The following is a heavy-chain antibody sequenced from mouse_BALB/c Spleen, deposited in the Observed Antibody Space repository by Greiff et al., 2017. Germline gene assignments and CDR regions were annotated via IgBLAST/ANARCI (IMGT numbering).Heavy chain of an antibody. CDR1: GFTFTSYW. V-gene: IGHV1-7*01. CDR3: AREQDYYAMDY. J-gene: IGHJ4*01. Sequence: VQLQESGAELAKPGASVKLSCKASGFTFTSYWMHWVKQRPGQGLEWIGYINPSTGYTEYNQKFKDKATLTADKPSSTAYMQLSSLASEDSAVYYCAREQDYYAMDYWGQGTSVTVSS. CDR2: INPSTGYT.